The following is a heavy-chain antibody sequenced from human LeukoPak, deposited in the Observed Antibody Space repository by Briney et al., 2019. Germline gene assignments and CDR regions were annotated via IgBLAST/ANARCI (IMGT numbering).Heavy chain of an antibody. CDR3: AKRGSKSLHYFDY. Sequence: AGGSLRLSCAASGFTFSSYGMGWVRQAPGKGLEWASTVSGSGGSTYYADSVKGRFTISRDNSKNTLYLQMNCLRAEDTAVYYCAKRGSKSLHYFDYWGQGTLVTVSS. D-gene: IGHD4-11*01. CDR1: GFTFSSYG. J-gene: IGHJ4*02. V-gene: IGHV3-23*01. CDR2: VSGSGGST.